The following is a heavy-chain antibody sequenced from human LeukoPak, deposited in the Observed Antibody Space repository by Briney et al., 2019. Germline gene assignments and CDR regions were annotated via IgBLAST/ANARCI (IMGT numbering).Heavy chain of an antibody. CDR2: ISSSSSTI. J-gene: IGHJ4*02. V-gene: IGHV3-48*04. D-gene: IGHD2-15*01. Sequence: GGSLRLSCAASGFTFSSYSMNWVRQAPGKGLEWVSYISSSSSTIYYADSVKGRFTISRDNAKNSLYLQVNSLRAEDTAVYYCAREYCSGGSCPRCFDYWGQGTLVTVSS. CDR3: AREYCSGGSCPRCFDY. CDR1: GFTFSSYS.